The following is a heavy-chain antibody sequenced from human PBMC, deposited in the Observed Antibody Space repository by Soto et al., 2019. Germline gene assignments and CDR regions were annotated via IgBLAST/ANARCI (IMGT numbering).Heavy chain of an antibody. CDR3: ARLRIAGAGMDTSVPLAWFDP. J-gene: IGHJ5*02. D-gene: IGHD6-19*01. Sequence: SETLSLTCTVSGGSISSYYWSWIRQPPGKGLEWIGYIYYSGSTNYNPSLKSRVTISVDTSKNQFSLKLSSVTAADTAVYYCARLRIAGAGMDTSVPLAWFDPWGQRTLVTVSS. V-gene: IGHV4-59*08. CDR2: IYYSGST. CDR1: GGSISSYY.